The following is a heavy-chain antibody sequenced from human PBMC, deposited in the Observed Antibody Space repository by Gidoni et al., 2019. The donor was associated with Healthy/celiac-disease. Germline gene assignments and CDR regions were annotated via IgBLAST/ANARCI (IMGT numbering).Heavy chain of an antibody. D-gene: IGHD5-12*01. Sequence: SSYGMHWVRQAPGKGLEWVAVIWYDGSNKYYADSVKGRFTISRDNSKNTLYLQMNSLRAEDTAVYYCARDWDIVATSYAFDIWGQGTMVTVSS. J-gene: IGHJ3*02. CDR2: IWYDGSNK. V-gene: IGHV3-33*01. CDR3: ARDWDIVATSYAFDI. CDR1: SSYG.